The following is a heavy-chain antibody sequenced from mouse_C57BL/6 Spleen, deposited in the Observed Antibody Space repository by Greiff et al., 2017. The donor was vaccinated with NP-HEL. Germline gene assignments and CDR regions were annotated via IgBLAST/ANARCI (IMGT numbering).Heavy chain of an antibody. CDR3: TRGGWLLPYAMDY. D-gene: IGHD2-3*01. J-gene: IGHJ4*01. CDR1: GFTFSSYA. Sequence: EVMLVESGEGLVKPGGSLKLSCAASGFTFSSYAMSWVRQTPEKRLEWVAYISSGGDYIYYADTVKGRFTISRDNARNTLYLQMSSLKSEDTAMYYCTRGGWLLPYAMDYWGQGTSVTVSS. V-gene: IGHV5-9-1*02. CDR2: ISSGGDYI.